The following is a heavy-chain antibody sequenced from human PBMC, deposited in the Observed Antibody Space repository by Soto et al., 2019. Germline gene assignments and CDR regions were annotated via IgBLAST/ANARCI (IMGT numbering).Heavy chain of an antibody. Sequence: PGGSLRLSCAASGFTVSNSYMSWVRQAPGKGLEWVSAIYSGGSKYYADSVKGRFTISRDNSKNTLYLQMNSLRAEDTAVYYCAKIGGAVAVNYGMDVWGQGTTVTVSS. V-gene: IGHV3-66*01. D-gene: IGHD6-19*01. J-gene: IGHJ6*02. CDR3: AKIGGAVAVNYGMDV. CDR1: GFTVSNSY. CDR2: IYSGGSK.